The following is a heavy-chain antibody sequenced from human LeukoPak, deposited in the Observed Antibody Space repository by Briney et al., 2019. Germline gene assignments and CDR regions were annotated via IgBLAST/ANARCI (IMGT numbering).Heavy chain of an antibody. V-gene: IGHV1-3*01. D-gene: IGHD6-19*01. J-gene: IGHJ4*02. Sequence: ASVEVSCKASGYTFTSYAMHWVRQAPGQRLEWMGWINAGNGNTKYSQKFQGRVTITRDTSASTAYMELSSLRSEDTAVYYCARPYSSGWATFDYWGQGTLVTVSS. CDR1: GYTFTSYA. CDR2: INAGNGNT. CDR3: ARPYSSGWATFDY.